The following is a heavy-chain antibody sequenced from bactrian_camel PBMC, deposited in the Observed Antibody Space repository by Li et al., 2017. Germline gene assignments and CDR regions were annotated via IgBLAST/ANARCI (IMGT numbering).Heavy chain of an antibody. CDR2: IYSDGSNT. J-gene: IGHJ4*01. V-gene: IGHV3S6*01. Sequence: VQLVESGGGLVQPGGSLRLSCAASGFTFSSYSITWVRQAPGKGLEWVSSIYSDGSNTIYADSVKGRFTISKDIAKNTVYLQMNSLLPEDTAVYYCAAADLEVAVAFAFWGQGTQVTVS. D-gene: IGHD6*01. CDR1: GFTFSSYS. CDR3: AAADLEVAVAFAF.